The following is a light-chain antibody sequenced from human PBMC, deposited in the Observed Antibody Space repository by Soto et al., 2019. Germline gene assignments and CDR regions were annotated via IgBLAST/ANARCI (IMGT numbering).Light chain of an antibody. Sequence: QSALTQPASVSGSPGQSITISCTGTSSDVGRYNYVPWYQQHPGKVPKLIIYDDSSRPSGVTHRRSGSTSGNTASLTISYLQPEDEADDYCSPFTSISTLVLGGGTQLTVL. CDR3: SPFTSISTLV. CDR1: SSDVGRYNY. CDR2: DDS. V-gene: IGLV2-14*03. J-gene: IGLJ7*01.